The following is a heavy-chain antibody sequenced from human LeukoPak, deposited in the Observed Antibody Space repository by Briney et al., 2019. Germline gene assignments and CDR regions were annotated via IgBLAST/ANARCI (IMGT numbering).Heavy chain of an antibody. D-gene: IGHD6-13*01. CDR1: GYTFTGYY. V-gene: IGHV1-2*02. CDR3: ARDLRISRIAAAGIIIY. J-gene: IGHJ4*02. CDR2: INPNSGGT. Sequence: ASVKVSCKASGYTFTGYYMHWVRQAPGQGLEWMGWINPNSGGTNYAQKFQGRVTMTRDTSISTAHMELSRLRSDDTAVYYCARDLRISRIAAAGIIIYWGQGTLVTVSS.